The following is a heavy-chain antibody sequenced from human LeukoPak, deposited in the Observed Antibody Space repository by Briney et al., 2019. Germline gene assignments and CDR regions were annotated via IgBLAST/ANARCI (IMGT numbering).Heavy chain of an antibody. V-gene: IGHV1-2*02. CDR3: ARDYYDSSGYLYN. J-gene: IGHJ4*02. D-gene: IGHD3-22*01. Sequence: ASVTVSCKASGYTFTGYYMHWVRQAPGQGLEWMGWINPNSGGTDYAQKFQGRVTMTRDTSISTAYMELSRLRSDDTAVYYCARDYYDSSGYLYNWGQGTLVTVSS. CDR2: INPNSGGT. CDR1: GYTFTGYY.